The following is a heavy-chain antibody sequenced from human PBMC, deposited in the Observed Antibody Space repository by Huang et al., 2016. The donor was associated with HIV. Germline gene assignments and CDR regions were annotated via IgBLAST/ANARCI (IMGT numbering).Heavy chain of an antibody. V-gene: IGHV4-34*01. CDR1: GGSFSGYY. J-gene: IGHJ4*02. D-gene: IGHD6-19*01. CDR3: AREKAADSAWYGVYYFDY. CDR2: INHIGKT. Sequence: QVQLRQWGAGLVKPSETLFLTCAVYGGSFSGYYWTWIRQSPGKGLEWIGEINHIGKTNYQPSLKRRVTISKDTAKNQFSLQLTSVSAADTGVYFCAREKAADSAWYGVYYFDYWGEGALVTVTS.